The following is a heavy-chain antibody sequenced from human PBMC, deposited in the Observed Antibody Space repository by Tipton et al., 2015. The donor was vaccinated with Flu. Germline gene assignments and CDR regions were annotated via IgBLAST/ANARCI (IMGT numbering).Heavy chain of an antibody. CDR1: GDSISSDYY. CDR2: VSRTGST. CDR3: ARRDYSNYVSVPKNWFDS. J-gene: IGHJ5*01. V-gene: IGHV4-38-2*01. D-gene: IGHD4-11*01. Sequence: TLSLTCAVSGDSISSDYYWGWIRQFPVKGLEWIGTVSRTGSTIYNPSLKSRVTLSIDTSKNQFSLKMKSVTATDMAVYYFARRDYSNYVSVPKNWFDSWGQGILVTASS.